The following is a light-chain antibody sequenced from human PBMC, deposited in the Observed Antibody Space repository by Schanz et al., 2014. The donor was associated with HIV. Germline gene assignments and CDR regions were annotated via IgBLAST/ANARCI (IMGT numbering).Light chain of an antibody. J-gene: IGLJ2*01. CDR3: SSQTSGSSLVV. CDR1: SSDVGADNY. CDR2: EVT. V-gene: IGLV2-14*03. Sequence: QSALTQPASVSGSPGQSITISCTGTSSDVGADNYVSWFQQHPGRAPKLLIFEVTNRPSGIPNRFSGSKSGNTASLTISGLRAEDEADYYCSSQTSGSSLVVFGGGTKLTVL.